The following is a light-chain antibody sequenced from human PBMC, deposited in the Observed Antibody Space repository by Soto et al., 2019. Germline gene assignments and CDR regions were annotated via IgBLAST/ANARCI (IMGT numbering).Light chain of an antibody. J-gene: IGLJ3*02. CDR3: SSYSGSSTWV. CDR2: EVT. V-gene: IGLV2-14*01. Sequence: QSALTQPASVSGSPGQSITISCTGTSSDVGGYNYVSWYQQHPGKVPKLIICEVTNRPPGVSNRFSGSKSGNTASLTISGLQAEDEADYYCSSYSGSSTWVFGGGTKLTVL. CDR1: SSDVGGYNY.